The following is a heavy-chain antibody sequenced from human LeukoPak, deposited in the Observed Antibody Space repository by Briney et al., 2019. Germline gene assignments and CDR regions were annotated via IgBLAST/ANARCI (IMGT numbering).Heavy chain of an antibody. V-gene: IGHV3-74*01. CDR3: ARVLGAAAGLRAFDI. J-gene: IGHJ3*02. Sequence: GGSLRLSCAASGFTFTTSWMHWVRQAPGKGLVWVSRINSDGSTTTYADSVKGRFTISRDNAKNTLYLQMNSLRGEGTAVYYCARVLGAAAGLRAFDIWGQGTLVFVSS. CDR2: INSDGSTT. D-gene: IGHD6-13*01. CDR1: GFTFTTSW.